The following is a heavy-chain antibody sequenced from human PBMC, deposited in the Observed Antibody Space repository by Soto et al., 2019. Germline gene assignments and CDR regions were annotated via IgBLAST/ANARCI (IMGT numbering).Heavy chain of an antibody. CDR3: ARSPPGDSKTNWFDP. V-gene: IGHV1-2*02. CDR2: INPNSGGT. D-gene: IGHD4-4*01. CDR1: GYSFTDYY. Sequence: QVQLVQSGAEVKKPGASVKVSCKASGYSFTDYYIHWVRQAPGQGLQWMGWINPNSGGTNYAQKFQGRVTMTRDTSIFTAYRELSRLRSDDTAVYYCARSPPGDSKTNWFDPWGQGTLVTVSS. J-gene: IGHJ5*02.